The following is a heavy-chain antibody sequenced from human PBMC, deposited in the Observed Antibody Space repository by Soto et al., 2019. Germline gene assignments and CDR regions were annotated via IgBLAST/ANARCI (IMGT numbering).Heavy chain of an antibody. CDR3: VRQTEYCSGGRCSFPLDY. CDR2: IYYSGST. D-gene: IGHD2-15*01. V-gene: IGHV4-59*08. Sequence: SETLSLTCTVSGGSISSYYWSWIRQPPGKGLEWIGYIYYSGSTYYNPSLKSRVTMSVDTSKNQFSLKLSSVTAADTAVYYCVRQTEYCSGGRCSFPLDYWGQGTLVTVSS. CDR1: GGSISSYY. J-gene: IGHJ4*02.